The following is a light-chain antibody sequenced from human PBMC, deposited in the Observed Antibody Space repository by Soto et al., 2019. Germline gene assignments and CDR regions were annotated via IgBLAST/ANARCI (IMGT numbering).Light chain of an antibody. V-gene: IGKV3-20*01. CDR2: GAS. J-gene: IGKJ4*01. Sequence: EIVLTQSPGTLSLSPGERATLSCRASQSVSSSYLAWYQQKPGQAPRLLIYGASSRDTGIPDRFSGSGSGTDFALTISRLEPEDFAVYYCQRDGSSPLTFGGGIKVELK. CDR3: QRDGSSPLT. CDR1: QSVSSSY.